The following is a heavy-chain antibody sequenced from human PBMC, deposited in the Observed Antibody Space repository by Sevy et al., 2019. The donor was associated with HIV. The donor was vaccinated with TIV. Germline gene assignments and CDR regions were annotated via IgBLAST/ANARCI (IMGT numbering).Heavy chain of an antibody. Sequence: ASVKVSCQASGYSFTGQYMHWVRQAPGQGLEWMGWINPNSGATNYAQEFQGRVTMTRDTSISTAYMELSGLKFDDTAVYYCARDLRLGQYSYGSFDFWGQGTLVTVSS. V-gene: IGHV1-2*02. CDR2: INPNSGAT. J-gene: IGHJ4*02. CDR1: GYSFTGQY. D-gene: IGHD5-18*01. CDR3: ARDLRLGQYSYGSFDF.